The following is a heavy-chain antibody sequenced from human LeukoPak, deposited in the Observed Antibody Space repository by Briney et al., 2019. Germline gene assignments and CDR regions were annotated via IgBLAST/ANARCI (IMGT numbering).Heavy chain of an antibody. V-gene: IGHV3-48*01. Sequence: GGSLTLSCAASGFTFSSYTMNWIRQAPGKGLEWVSYIISSTSTRSYADSVMGRFTISRDNDKSSLSLQMNSLRPEATAVYYCARDKDYAFDIWGQGTIVTVSS. J-gene: IGHJ3*02. CDR2: IISSTSTR. D-gene: IGHD3-16*01. CDR3: ARDKDYAFDI. CDR1: GFTFSSYT.